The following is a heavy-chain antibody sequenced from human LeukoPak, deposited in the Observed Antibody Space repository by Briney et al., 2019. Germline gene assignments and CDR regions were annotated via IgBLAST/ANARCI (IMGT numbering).Heavy chain of an antibody. CDR1: GGSISSGGYS. CDR3: ARGDSSGYYYDA. CDR2: IYYSGST. D-gene: IGHD3-22*01. J-gene: IGHJ5*02. Sequence: SETLSLTCTVSGGSISSGGYSWSWIRQHPGKGLVWFRYIYYSGSTYYNPSLKSRVTISVDTSKNQCSRKLSSVTAADTAVYYCARGDSSGYYYDAWGQGTLVTVSS. V-gene: IGHV4-31*03.